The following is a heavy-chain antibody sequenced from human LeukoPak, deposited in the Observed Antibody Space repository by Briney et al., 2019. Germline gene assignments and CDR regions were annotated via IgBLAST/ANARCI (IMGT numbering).Heavy chain of an antibody. V-gene: IGHV3-7*01. CDR3: ARDGFVGAADY. J-gene: IGHJ4*02. CDR2: IKQDGSEK. CDR1: EFTSNGYW. Sequence: GGSPRVSSAASEFTSNGYWMIWGLQARGKGPEWVANIKQDGSEKHYADSVKGRFTISRDNAKNSLFLQMNSLRVEDTAVFYCARDGFVGAADYWGQGTLVTVSS. D-gene: IGHD6-13*01.